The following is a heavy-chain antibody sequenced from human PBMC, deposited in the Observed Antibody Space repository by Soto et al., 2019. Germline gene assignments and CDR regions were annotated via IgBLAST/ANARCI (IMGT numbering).Heavy chain of an antibody. Sequence: VGSLSRSCEASGFPFSTYRMTLVRQAPGKGLEWVSAISSGGTYTDYADSVKGRFTLSRDNSKNMVYLQMNSLRAEDTAVYHCAKESSGYNYGFYNYFDYWGQGTLVTV. V-gene: IGHV3-23*01. CDR1: GFPFSTYR. J-gene: IGHJ4*02. CDR2: ISSGGTYT. D-gene: IGHD5-18*01. CDR3: AKESSGYNYGFYNYFDY.